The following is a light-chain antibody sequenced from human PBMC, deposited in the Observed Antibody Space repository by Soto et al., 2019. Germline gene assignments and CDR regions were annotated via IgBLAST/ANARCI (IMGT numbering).Light chain of an antibody. J-gene: IGLJ1*01. CDR2: QVS. Sequence: QSVLTQPASVSGSPGQSITISCTGTSSDVGGYNYVSCYQQHPGKSPKLMIYQVSNRPSGVSNRFSGSKSGNTASLTISGLQAADDADYYCSLYTSENAYVFGTGTKVTVL. CDR3: SLYTSENAYV. CDR1: SSDVGGYNY. V-gene: IGLV2-14*01.